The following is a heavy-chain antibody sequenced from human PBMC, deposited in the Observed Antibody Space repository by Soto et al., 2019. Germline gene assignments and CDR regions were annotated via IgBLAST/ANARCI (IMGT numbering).Heavy chain of an antibody. CDR3: ARAFYGMDV. Sequence: SGPTLVNPTHTLTLTCTVSGFSLSGTGMRVTWIRQPPGKALEWLARIDWENTKLYSTSLKTRLTISKDTSKNQVVLTMTNVDHADTGTYYCARAFYGMDVWGQGTTVTVSS. J-gene: IGHJ6*02. CDR2: IDWENTK. V-gene: IGHV2-70*04. CDR1: GFSLSGTGMR.